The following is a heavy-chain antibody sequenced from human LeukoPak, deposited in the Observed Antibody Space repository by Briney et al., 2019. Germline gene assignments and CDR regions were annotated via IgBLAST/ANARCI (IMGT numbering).Heavy chain of an antibody. CDR3: ARQTGYSSGWYLYFDY. D-gene: IGHD6-19*01. V-gene: IGHV4-30-4*01. Sequence: PSETLSLTCTVSGGSISSGDYYWSWIRQPPGKGLEWIGYIYYSGSTNYNPSLKSRVTISVDKSKNQFSLKLSSVTAADTAVYYCARQTGYSSGWYLYFDYWGQGTLVTVSS. CDR1: GGSISSGDYY. J-gene: IGHJ4*02. CDR2: IYYSGST.